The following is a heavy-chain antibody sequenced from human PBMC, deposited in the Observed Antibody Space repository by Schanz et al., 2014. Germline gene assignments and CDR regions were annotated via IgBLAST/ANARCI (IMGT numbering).Heavy chain of an antibody. J-gene: IGHJ5*02. CDR2: IYYRGNT. D-gene: IGHD1-26*01. CDR1: GDSISSAY. V-gene: IGHV4-31*03. CDR3: ARVPEPGWFDP. Sequence: QVQLQESGPGLVEPSQTLSLTCTVSGDSISSAYWSWIRQHPGKGLEWIGFIYYRGNTYYNPSLKSRVSISLDPSKTQFFLTLNSLTAADTAVDYCARVPEPGWFDPWGQGTLVTVSS.